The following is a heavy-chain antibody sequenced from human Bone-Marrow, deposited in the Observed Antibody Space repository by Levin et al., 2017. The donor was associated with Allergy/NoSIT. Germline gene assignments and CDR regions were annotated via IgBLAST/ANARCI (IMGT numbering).Heavy chain of an antibody. Sequence: PLASVKVSCKASRGTFSSYAISWVRQAPGQGLEWMGGIIPILGTPNYAQKFQGRLTVTADEYTRTAYMELSSLRSDDTAVYFCTRDPYYYDPSVQIDSWGQGTLVTVSS. V-gene: IGHV1-69*13. CDR2: IIPILGTP. CDR1: RGTFSSYA. J-gene: IGHJ4*02. CDR3: TRDPYYYDPSVQIDS. D-gene: IGHD3-22*01.